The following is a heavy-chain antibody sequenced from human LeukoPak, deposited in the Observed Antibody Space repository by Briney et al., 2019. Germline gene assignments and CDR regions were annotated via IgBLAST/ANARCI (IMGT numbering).Heavy chain of an antibody. Sequence: SETLSLTCAVYGGSFSGYYCSWIRQPPGKGLEWIGEINHRGSTNYNPYLKSRVTISVDTSKNQFSLKLSSVTAADTAVYYCAREGAIFGVVISPHGMDVWGQGTTVTVSS. CDR3: AREGAIFGVVISPHGMDV. CDR2: INHRGST. D-gene: IGHD3-3*01. J-gene: IGHJ6*02. V-gene: IGHV4-34*01. CDR1: GGSFSGYY.